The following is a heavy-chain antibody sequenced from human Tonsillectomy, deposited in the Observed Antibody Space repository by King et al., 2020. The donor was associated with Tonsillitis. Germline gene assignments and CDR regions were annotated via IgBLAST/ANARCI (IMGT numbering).Heavy chain of an antibody. CDR1: GDAMRTSSYY. CDR2: IYYYGNT. Sequence: LQLQESGPGLVKPSETLSLTCTVSGDAMRTSSYYWGWIRQSPGKGLEWIGSIYYYGNTYYNPSLKSRVTISIDTSKDQFSLKLGSVSAADTAVYYCARHSSSGLCYFESWGQGTLVTVSS. CDR3: ARHSSSGLCYFES. J-gene: IGHJ4*02. D-gene: IGHD6-19*01. V-gene: IGHV4-39*07.